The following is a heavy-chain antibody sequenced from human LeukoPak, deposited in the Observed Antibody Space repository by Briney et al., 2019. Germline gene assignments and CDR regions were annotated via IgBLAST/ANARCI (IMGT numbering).Heavy chain of an antibody. J-gene: IGHJ1*01. Sequence: KTSETLPLTCTVSGGSISSGSYYWSWIRQPAGKGLEWIGHIYTSGSTKYNPSLKSRVTISADTSKNQFSLKLSSVTAADTAVYYCARDFVIAATNEYFQYWGQGTLVTVSS. D-gene: IGHD6-13*01. CDR3: ARDFVIAATNEYFQY. V-gene: IGHV4-61*09. CDR1: GGSISSGSYY. CDR2: IYTSGST.